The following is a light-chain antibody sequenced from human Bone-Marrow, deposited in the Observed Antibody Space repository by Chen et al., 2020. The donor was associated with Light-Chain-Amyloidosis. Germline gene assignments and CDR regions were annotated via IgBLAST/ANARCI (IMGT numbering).Light chain of an antibody. Sequence: EIVLTQSPGTLSLSPGEGANPSCRASQKISSNYLTWYQQKFGQAPRLLIYGSSSRATGIPDRVTGSGSRTDFTLTINRLETEDFAMYYCQQYGTSPLTFGGGTKVEIK. CDR1: QKISSNY. CDR3: QQYGTSPLT. V-gene: IGKV3-20*01. J-gene: IGKJ4*01. CDR2: GSS.